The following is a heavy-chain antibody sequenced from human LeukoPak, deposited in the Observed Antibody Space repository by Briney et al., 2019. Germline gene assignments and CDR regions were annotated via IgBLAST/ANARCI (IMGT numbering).Heavy chain of an antibody. CDR1: GFTFSSYE. J-gene: IGHJ6*04. CDR2: ISSSGSTT. D-gene: IGHD2-15*01. Sequence: PGGSLRLSCAASGFTFSSYEMNWVRQAPGKGLEWVSYISSSGSTTYYADSVEGRFTISRDNAKNSLYLQVDSLRAEDTAVYYCARDHGLFYGMDVWGKGTTVTVSS. V-gene: IGHV3-48*03. CDR3: ARDHGLFYGMDV.